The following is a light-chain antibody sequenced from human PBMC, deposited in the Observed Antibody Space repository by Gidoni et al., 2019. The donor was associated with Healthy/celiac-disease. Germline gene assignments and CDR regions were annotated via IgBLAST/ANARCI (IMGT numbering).Light chain of an antibody. CDR3: QQYGSSPGT. CDR1: QRVSSSY. Sequence: ETVLTPSPGTLSLSPGERATLSCRASQRVSSSYLAWYQQKPGQAPRLLIYGASSRATGIPDRFSGSGSGTDFTLTISRLEPEDFAVYYGQQYGSSPGTFGQGTKVEIK. CDR2: GAS. J-gene: IGKJ1*01. V-gene: IGKV3-20*01.